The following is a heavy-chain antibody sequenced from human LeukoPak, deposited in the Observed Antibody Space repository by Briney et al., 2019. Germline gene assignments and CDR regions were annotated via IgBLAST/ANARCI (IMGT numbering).Heavy chain of an antibody. D-gene: IGHD5-18*01. CDR3: ARGGYSYGLMAY. CDR2: IYYSGST. CDR1: GGSFSTYY. V-gene: IGHV4-59*01. J-gene: IGHJ4*02. Sequence: SETLSLTCAVYGGSFSTYYWSWIRQPPGKGLEWIGYIYYSGSTNYNPSLKSRVTISVDTSKNQFSLKLSSVTAADTAVYYCARGGYSYGLMAYWGQGTLVTVSS.